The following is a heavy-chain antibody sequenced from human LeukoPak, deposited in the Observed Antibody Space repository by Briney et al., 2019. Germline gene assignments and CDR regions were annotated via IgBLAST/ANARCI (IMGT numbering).Heavy chain of an antibody. D-gene: IGHD6-19*01. J-gene: IGHJ6*02. CDR3: ARAAGSGWYFDV. V-gene: IGHV4-30-4*01. Sequence: SETLSLTCTVSGDSISSDDYYWSWIRQPPGKGLGWIGYIYYSGSTYYNPSLKSRVTMSVDTSKNQFSLKLISVTAADTAVYYCARAAGSGWYFDVWGQGTTVTVSS. CDR1: GDSISSDDYY. CDR2: IYYSGST.